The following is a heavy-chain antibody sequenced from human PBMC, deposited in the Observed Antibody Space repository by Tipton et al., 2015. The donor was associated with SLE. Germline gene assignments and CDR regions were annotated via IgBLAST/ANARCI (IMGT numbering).Heavy chain of an antibody. CDR3: VRHTYVLDWFDP. V-gene: IGHV4-59*08. D-gene: IGHD3-16*01. CDR2: IFYNGNT. J-gene: IGHJ5*02. Sequence: TLSLTCTVSGGSINNTYWSWIRQPPGKGLEWIGYIFYNGNTYYRPSLKSRVTISLDASKNQVSLKLISVSAADTAKYYCVRHTYVLDWFDPWGQGILVTVSS. CDR1: GGSINNTY.